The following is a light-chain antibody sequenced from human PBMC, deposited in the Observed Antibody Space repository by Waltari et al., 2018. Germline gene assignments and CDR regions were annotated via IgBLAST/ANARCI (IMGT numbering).Light chain of an antibody. J-gene: IGLJ1*01. CDR1: HSTIGSNY. Sequence: QSVLTQPPSASGTPGQRVTISCSGSHSTIGSNYLYWYQQLPGTAPKLLSYKDSQRPSGVPDRFSGSKSGTSASLAISGLRSEDEADYYCAAWDDSLSGPIFATGTKVTV. V-gene: IGLV1-47*01. CDR3: AAWDDSLSGPI. CDR2: KDS.